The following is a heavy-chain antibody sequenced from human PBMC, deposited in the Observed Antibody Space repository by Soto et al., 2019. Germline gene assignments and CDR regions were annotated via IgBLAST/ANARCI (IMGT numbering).Heavy chain of an antibody. CDR3: VRDGGVCAYSAVHY. D-gene: IGHD4-4*01. V-gene: IGHV1-69*12. Sequence: QVQLVQSGAEVKKPGSSVKVSCKASGGTFSSYAISWVRQAPGQGLEWLGGIIPIFGTANYAQKFQGRVTIAADEATRAAYLGLSSLRSEDTGVYDSVRDGGVCAYSAVHYLCQGALVAVSS. CDR2: IIPIFGTA. CDR1: GGTFSSYA. J-gene: IGHJ4*02.